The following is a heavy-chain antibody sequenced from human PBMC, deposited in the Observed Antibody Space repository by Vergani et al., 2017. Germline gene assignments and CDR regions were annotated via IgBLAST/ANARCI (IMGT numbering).Heavy chain of an antibody. CDR1: EFTFSDVW. CDR3: TAVKEVDFYYSYYHVDV. V-gene: IGHV3-15*01. Sequence: EGQLVESGGGLVKPGGSLRLSCAASEFTFSDVWMSWVRQAPGKGLEWVARIKSNADGGSADYAASVKGRFIISSDDSNNFLYLQMNSMKIEDTALYFCTAVKEVDFYYSYYHVDVWGQGATVPVSS. D-gene: IGHD3/OR15-3a*01. CDR2: IKSNADGGSA. J-gene: IGHJ6*01.